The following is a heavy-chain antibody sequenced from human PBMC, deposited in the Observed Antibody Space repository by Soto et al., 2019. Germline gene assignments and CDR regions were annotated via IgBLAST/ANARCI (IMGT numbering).Heavy chain of an antibody. CDR2: INSDGSST. V-gene: IGHV3-74*01. Sequence: EVQLVESGGGLVQPGGSLRLSCAASGFTFSNYWMHWVRQAPGKGLVWVSRINSDGSSTNYADSVKGRFTISRDNTKNTIYLTMHSLRAEDTAVYYCASVKVVEGATNCDSWGQGTLVTVSS. CDR1: GFTFSNYW. D-gene: IGHD2-15*01. J-gene: IGHJ4*02. CDR3: ASVKVVEGATNCDS.